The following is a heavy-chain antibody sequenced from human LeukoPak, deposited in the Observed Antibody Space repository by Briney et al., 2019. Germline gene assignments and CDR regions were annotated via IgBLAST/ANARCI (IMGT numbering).Heavy chain of an antibody. Sequence: SETLSLTCTVSGGSISSYYWSWIRQPPGKGLERIGYIYYSGSTNYNPSLKSRVTISVDTSKNQFSLKLSSVTAADTAVYYCARDRGGYSSSWSGRYFDYWGQGTLVTVSS. CDR1: GGSISSYY. CDR3: ARDRGGYSSSWSGRYFDY. D-gene: IGHD6-13*01. V-gene: IGHV4-59*01. J-gene: IGHJ4*02. CDR2: IYYSGST.